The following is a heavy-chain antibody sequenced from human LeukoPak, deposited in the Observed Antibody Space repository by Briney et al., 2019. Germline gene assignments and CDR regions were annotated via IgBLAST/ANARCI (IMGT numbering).Heavy chain of an antibody. CDR3: ARAITVVVAATPGY. Sequence: ASVKVSCKASGYTFTSYYMYWVRQAPGQGLEWMGIINPSGGSIRYAQKFQGRVTMTRDTSTSTVYMELSSLRSEDTAVYYCARAITVVVAATPGYWGQGTLVTVSS. CDR2: INPSGGSI. J-gene: IGHJ4*02. V-gene: IGHV1-46*01. CDR1: GYTFTSYY. D-gene: IGHD2-15*01.